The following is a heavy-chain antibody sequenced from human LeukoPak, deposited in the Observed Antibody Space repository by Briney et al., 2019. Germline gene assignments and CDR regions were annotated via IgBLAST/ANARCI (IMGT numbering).Heavy chain of an antibody. CDR3: ARAGYSSGWYVGNFDY. D-gene: IGHD6-19*01. J-gene: IGHJ4*02. V-gene: IGHV3-21*01. CDR1: GFTFSSFS. Sequence: GGSLRLSCAASGFTFSSFSMNYVRQAPGKGLEWVSSLSSSSSYIYYADSVKGRFTISRDNAKNSLYLQMNSLRAEDTAVYYCARAGYSSGWYVGNFDYWGQGTLVTVSS. CDR2: LSSSSSYI.